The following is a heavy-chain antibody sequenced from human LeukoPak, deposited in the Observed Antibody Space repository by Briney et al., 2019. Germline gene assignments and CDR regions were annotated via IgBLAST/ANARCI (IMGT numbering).Heavy chain of an antibody. CDR1: GYTFTSYG. Sequence: ASVKVSCKASGYTFTSYGISWVRQAPGQGLEWMGWISAYNGNTNYAQKLQGRVTMTTDTSTSTAYMELRSLRSDDTAVYYCARDFSYGSGSYHFDYWGQGTLVTVSS. CDR2: ISAYNGNT. V-gene: IGHV1-18*01. D-gene: IGHD3-10*01. CDR3: ARDFSYGSGSYHFDY. J-gene: IGHJ4*02.